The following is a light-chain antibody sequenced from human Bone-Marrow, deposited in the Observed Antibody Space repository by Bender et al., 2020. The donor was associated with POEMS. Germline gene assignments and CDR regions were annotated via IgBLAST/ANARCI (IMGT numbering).Light chain of an antibody. CDR1: SSDVGGYNF. Sequence: QSALTQPRSVSASPGQSVTISCTGTSSDVGGYNFVSWHQQHPGKAPKLIISEVTKRPSGVPDRFSGSKSGNTASLTVSGLQAEDETDYYCSSYTTSNTLVFGGGTKLTVL. J-gene: IGLJ2*01. CDR3: SSYTTSNTLV. V-gene: IGLV2-11*01. CDR2: EVT.